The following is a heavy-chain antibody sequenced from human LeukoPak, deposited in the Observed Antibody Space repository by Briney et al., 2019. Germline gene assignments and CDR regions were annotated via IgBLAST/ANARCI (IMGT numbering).Heavy chain of an antibody. CDR3: ARQRGYSYGNFDY. J-gene: IGHJ4*02. D-gene: IGHD5-18*01. V-gene: IGHV1-69*01. CDR1: GGTFSIYA. CDR2: IIPIFGTA. Sequence: SVTVSCKASGGTFSIYAISWVRQAPGQGLEWMGGIIPIFGTANYAQKFQGRVTITADESTSTAYMELSSLRSEDTAVYYCARQRGYSYGNFDYWGQGTLVTVSS.